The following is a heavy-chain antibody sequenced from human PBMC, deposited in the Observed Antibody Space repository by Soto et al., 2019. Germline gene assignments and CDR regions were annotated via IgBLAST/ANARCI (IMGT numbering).Heavy chain of an antibody. V-gene: IGHV5-51*01. Sequence: GEPRKLSCKGSGYSFTSYWIGWVRQMPGKGLEWMGLIYPGDSDTRYSPSFQGQVTISADKSISTAYLQWSSLKASDTAMYYCARRIGYGDYYFDYRGQRTLVPVSS. CDR1: GYSFTSYW. D-gene: IGHD4-17*01. J-gene: IGHJ4*02. CDR2: IYPGDSDT. CDR3: ARRIGYGDYYFDY.